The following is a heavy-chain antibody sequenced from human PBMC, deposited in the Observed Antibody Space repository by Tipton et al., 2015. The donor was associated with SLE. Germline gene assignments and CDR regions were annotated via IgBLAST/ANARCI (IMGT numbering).Heavy chain of an antibody. V-gene: IGHV3-30*02. CDR1: GFTFSSYG. Sequence: SLRLSCAASGFTFSSYGMHWVRQAPGKGLEWVAFIRYDGSNKYYADSVKGRFTISRDNSKNTLYLQMNSLRAEDTAVYYCAKTALRYSPDYYFDYWGQGTLVTVSS. CDR3: AKTALRYSPDYYFDY. CDR2: IRYDGSNK. J-gene: IGHJ4*02. D-gene: IGHD3-9*01.